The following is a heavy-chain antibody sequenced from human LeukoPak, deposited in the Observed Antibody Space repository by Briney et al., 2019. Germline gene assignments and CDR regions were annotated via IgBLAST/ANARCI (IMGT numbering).Heavy chain of an antibody. V-gene: IGHV1-69*05. CDR3: ARIEGDYGVFVY. CDR2: IIPIFGRP. D-gene: IGHD4-17*01. J-gene: IGHJ4*02. CDR1: GYTFIAYY. Sequence: SVKVSCKASGYTFIAYYIHWVRQAPGHGVEWMGRIIPIFGRPTYAQKFQGRVSITTDESTSTAYMELMSLRSEDTAVYYCARIEGDYGVFVYWGQGTLVTVSS.